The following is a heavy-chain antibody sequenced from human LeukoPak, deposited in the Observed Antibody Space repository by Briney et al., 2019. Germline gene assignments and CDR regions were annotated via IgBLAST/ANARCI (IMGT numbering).Heavy chain of an antibody. CDR1: GYTFTSYD. J-gene: IGHJ3*02. Sequence: GASVTVSCKASGYTFTSYDINWVRQAAGQGLEWMGWMNPNSGNTGYAQKFQGRVTMTRNTSISTAYMELSSLRSEDTAVYYCARGFSKDAFDIWGQGTMVTVSS. D-gene: IGHD2/OR15-2a*01. CDR2: MNPNSGNT. CDR3: ARGFSKDAFDI. V-gene: IGHV1-8*01.